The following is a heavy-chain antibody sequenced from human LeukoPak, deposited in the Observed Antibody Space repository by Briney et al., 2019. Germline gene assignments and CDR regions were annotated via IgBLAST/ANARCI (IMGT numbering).Heavy chain of an antibody. CDR3: AAKTGLELFQYYFDY. Sequence: SETLSLTCTVSGGSISSYYWSWIRQPPGKGLEWIGYIYYSGSTNYNPSLKSRVTISVDTSKNQFSLKLSSVTAADTAVYYCAAKTGLELFQYYFDYWGQGTLVTVSS. D-gene: IGHD1-7*01. CDR1: GGSISSYY. V-gene: IGHV4-59*01. CDR2: IYYSGST. J-gene: IGHJ4*02.